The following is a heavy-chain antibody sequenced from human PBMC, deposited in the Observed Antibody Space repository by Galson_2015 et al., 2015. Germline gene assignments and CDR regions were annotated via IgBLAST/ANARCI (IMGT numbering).Heavy chain of an antibody. Sequence: PALVTPTPTLTLPCTFSGFSLRTSGMCVSWIRQPPGKALEWLASIEWDDDKYYSTSLKTRLTISKDTSKNQVVLTMTNMDPVDTATYYCARIPYGSGRYYMDVWGKGTTVTVSS. CDR2: IEWDDDK. CDR1: GFSLRTSGMC. J-gene: IGHJ6*03. D-gene: IGHD3-10*01. CDR3: ARIPYGSGRYYMDV. V-gene: IGHV2-70*11.